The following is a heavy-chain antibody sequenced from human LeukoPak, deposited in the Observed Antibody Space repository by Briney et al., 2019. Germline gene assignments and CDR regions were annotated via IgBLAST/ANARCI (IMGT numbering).Heavy chain of an antibody. V-gene: IGHV3-7*01. CDR2: IKEDGRDI. Sequence: GGSLRLSCAASQFSPSYDWMHWVRQAPGRGREWVASIKEDGRDIHYLDSVKGRFSISRDNAKNSLYLEMNTLRAEDTAVYYCVRGSSWFFGLWGQGSLVTVSS. CDR1: QFSPSYDW. D-gene: IGHD6-13*01. CDR3: VRGSSWFFGL. J-gene: IGHJ4*02.